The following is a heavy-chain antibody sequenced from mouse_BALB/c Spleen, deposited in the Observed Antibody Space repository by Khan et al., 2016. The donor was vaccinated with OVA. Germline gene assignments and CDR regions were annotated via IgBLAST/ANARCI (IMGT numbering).Heavy chain of an antibody. J-gene: IGHJ2*01. CDR2: IYPGISDT. V-gene: IGHV1-5*01. CDR1: GYSFTSYW. D-gene: IGHD2-4*01. Sequence: VQLKQSGTVLARPGASVKMSCKASGYSFTSYWIHRVTQRPGQGLEWIGAIYPGISDTRYNQKFKGKAKLTAVTSANTAYMELSSLTNEDSAVYYCTRSYDSYYFDYWGQGTTLTVSS. CDR3: TRSYDSYYFDY.